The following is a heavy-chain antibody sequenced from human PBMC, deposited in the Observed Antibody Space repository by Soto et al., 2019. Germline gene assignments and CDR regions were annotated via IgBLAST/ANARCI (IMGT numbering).Heavy chain of an antibody. V-gene: IGHV3-11*06. Sequence: GGSLGIACAASGLTFRSYRVSWILQTPGKELEWISYSSNSGTFSRYPDPVNGRFSISRDNTKNLLYRQMNSLRPEDTAVYSCARSGYHYNRLDYWGQRTPVTVSS. CDR1: GLTFRSYR. CDR3: ARSGYHYNRLDY. D-gene: IGHD3-22*01. CDR2: SSNSGTFS. J-gene: IGHJ4*02.